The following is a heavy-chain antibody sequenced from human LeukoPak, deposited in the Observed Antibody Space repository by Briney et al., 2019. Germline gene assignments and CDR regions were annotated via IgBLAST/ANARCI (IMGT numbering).Heavy chain of an antibody. D-gene: IGHD3-22*01. CDR3: AKEPWYYYDSSGYYDY. J-gene: IGHJ4*02. V-gene: IGHV3-30*18. Sequence: GGSLRLSCAASGFTFSSYGMHWVRQAPGKGLEWVAVISYDGSNKYYADSVKGRFTISRDNSKNTLHLQMNSLRAEDTAVYYCAKEPWYYYDSSGYYDYWGQGTLVTVSS. CDR1: GFTFSSYG. CDR2: ISYDGSNK.